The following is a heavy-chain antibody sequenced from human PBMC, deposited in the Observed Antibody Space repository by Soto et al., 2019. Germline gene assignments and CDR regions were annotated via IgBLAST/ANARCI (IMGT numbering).Heavy chain of an antibody. CDR3: ARSIAAAGPRGRFDY. V-gene: IGHV1-46*03. CDR2: INPSGGST. Sequence: GAPVKGSCQASWGPLTKSTITWGGHAPGQGLEWMGIINPSGGSTNYAQKFQGRVTMTRDTSTSTVYMELSSLRSEDTAVYYCARSIAAAGPRGRFDYWGQGTLVTVSS. J-gene: IGHJ4*02. CDR1: WGPLTKST. D-gene: IGHD6-13*01.